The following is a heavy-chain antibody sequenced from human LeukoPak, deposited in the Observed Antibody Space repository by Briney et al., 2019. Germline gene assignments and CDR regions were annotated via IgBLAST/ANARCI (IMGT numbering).Heavy chain of an antibody. D-gene: IGHD6-13*01. CDR2: ISYDGSNK. CDR1: GFTFSSYA. CDR3: ARGAYTISWYPDY. V-gene: IGHV3-30-3*01. Sequence: GGSLRLSCAASGFTFSSYAMHWVRQAPGKGLEWVAVISYDGSNKYYADSVKGRFTISRDNSKNTLYLQMNSLRADDTAVYYCARGAYTISWYPDYWGQGTLVTVSS. J-gene: IGHJ4*02.